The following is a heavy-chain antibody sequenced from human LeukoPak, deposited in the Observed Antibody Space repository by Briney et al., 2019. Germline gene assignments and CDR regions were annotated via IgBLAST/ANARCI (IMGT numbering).Heavy chain of an antibody. Sequence: GGSLRLSCAASGFTFSSYAMSWVRQAPGKGLEWVSAISGSGGSTYYADSVKGRFTISRDNSKNTLYLQMDSLRAEDTAVYYCAKGGDFWSGYYNHFDYWGQGTLVTVSS. CDR2: ISGSGGST. CDR3: AKGGDFWSGYYNHFDY. J-gene: IGHJ4*02. D-gene: IGHD3-3*01. CDR1: GFTFSSYA. V-gene: IGHV3-23*01.